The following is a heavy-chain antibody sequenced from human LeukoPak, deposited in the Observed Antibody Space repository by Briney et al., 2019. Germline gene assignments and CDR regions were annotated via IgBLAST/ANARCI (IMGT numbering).Heavy chain of an antibody. V-gene: IGHV3-20*04. CDR3: AREKGSGGIKFDY. J-gene: IGHJ4*02. CDR2: INWSGGSA. D-gene: IGHD1-26*01. Sequence: GGSLRLSCVAYGFIFDDYGMSWVRQVPGKGLEWVAGINWSGGSAGYADSVRGRFTISRDNAKNSLYLQMNSLRVEDTALYYCAREKGSGGIKFDYWGQGTQVTVSA. CDR1: GFIFDDYG.